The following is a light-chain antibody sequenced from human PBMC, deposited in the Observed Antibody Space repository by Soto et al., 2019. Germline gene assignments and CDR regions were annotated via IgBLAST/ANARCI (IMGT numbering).Light chain of an antibody. CDR1: SSDVGSYNL. V-gene: IGLV2-23*02. CDR3: CSYAGSSSWV. J-gene: IGLJ3*02. CDR2: EVS. Sequence: QSVLTQPASVSGSPGHSITISCTGTSSDVGSYNLVSWYQQHPGKAPKLMIYEVSKRPSGVSNRFSGSKSGNTASLTISGLQAEDEADYYCCSYAGSSSWVFGGGTKVTVL.